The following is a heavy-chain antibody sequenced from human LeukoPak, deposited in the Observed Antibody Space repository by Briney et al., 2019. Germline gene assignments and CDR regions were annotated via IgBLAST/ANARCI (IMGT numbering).Heavy chain of an antibody. J-gene: IGHJ5*02. CDR1: GGSIKSSYYY. V-gene: IGHV4-39*01. CDR3: AGHFAWAGTFDWFDP. Sequence: PSETPSLTCSVSGGSIKSSYYYWGWIRQPPGKGLEWIGSIYDSGSTYYNPSLKSRVTISVDTSKNQFSLKLSSVTAADTAVYYCAGHFAWAGTFDWFDPWGQGTLVTVSS. D-gene: IGHD6-19*01. CDR2: IYDSGST.